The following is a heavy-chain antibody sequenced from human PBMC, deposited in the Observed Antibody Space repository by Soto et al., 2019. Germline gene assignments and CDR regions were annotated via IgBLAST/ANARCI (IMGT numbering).Heavy chain of an antibody. CDR1: GFTFSSYA. J-gene: IGHJ3*02. D-gene: IGHD5-12*01. CDR2: ISGSGGST. CDR3: AKDRGRSGVATEEDSFDI. V-gene: IGHV3-23*01. Sequence: EVQLLESGGGLVQPGGSLRLSCAASGFTFSSYAMSWVRQAPGKGLEWVSVISGSGGSTYYADSVKGRFTISRDNSKNTSDLQKNSPRAKDTAVYYCAKDRGRSGVATEEDSFDIWGQGTMVTVAS.